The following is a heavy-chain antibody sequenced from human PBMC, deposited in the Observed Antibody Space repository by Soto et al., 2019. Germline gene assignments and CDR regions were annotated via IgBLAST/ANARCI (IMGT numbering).Heavy chain of an antibody. V-gene: IGHV1-18*01. CDR3: ARAVGALGPWFDR. Sequence: QVQLVQSGGEVKKPGASVKVSCKASGYTFTSYGISWVRQAPGQGLEWMGRISAYNGNTNYAQKLQGRVTMTTDTCTSTASMELRRLRSDDTAVYYSARAVGALGPWFDRWGQGTRVPVSS. CDR2: ISAYNGNT. CDR1: GYTFTSYG. D-gene: IGHD1-26*01. J-gene: IGHJ5*02.